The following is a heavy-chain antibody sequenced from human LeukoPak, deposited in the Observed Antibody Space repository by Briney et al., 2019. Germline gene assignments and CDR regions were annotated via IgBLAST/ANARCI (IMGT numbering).Heavy chain of an antibody. J-gene: IGHJ5*02. D-gene: IGHD3-3*01. V-gene: IGHV4-4*08. Sequence: PSETLSLTCTVSGVSMSNYYWSWIRQPPGKGLEWIGRIYTSGSTNYNPSLKSRVTISVDTSKNQFSLKLSSVTAADTAVYYCARLLETIFGVVWFDPWGQGTLVTVSS. CDR1: GVSMSNYY. CDR2: IYTSGST. CDR3: ARLLETIFGVVWFDP.